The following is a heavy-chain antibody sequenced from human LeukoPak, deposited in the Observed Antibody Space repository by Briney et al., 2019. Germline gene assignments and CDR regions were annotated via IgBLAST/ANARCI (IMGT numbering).Heavy chain of an antibody. J-gene: IGHJ4*02. D-gene: IGHD3-22*01. Sequence: GGSLRLSCAASGFTFSSYEMHWVRQAPGKGLEWVSYISSSGSTIYYADSVKGRFTISRDNAKNSLYLQMNSLRAEDTAVYYCARGKFDSSGYYIDYWGQGTLVTVSS. CDR3: ARGKFDSSGYYIDY. CDR2: ISSSGSTI. V-gene: IGHV3-48*03. CDR1: GFTFSSYE.